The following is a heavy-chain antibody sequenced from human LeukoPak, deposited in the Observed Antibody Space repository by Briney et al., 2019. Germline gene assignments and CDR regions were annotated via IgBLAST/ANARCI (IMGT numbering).Heavy chain of an antibody. Sequence: KPSETLSLTCTVSGGPISSNDWWSWVRQPPGKGLESIGEIYQSGSTNYNPSLKSRVTISVDKSKNQFSLNLNSMTAADTAMYYCARNIVATIPYFDYWGQGTLVTVSS. V-gene: IGHV4-4*02. CDR2: IYQSGST. CDR3: ARNIVATIPYFDY. J-gene: IGHJ4*02. CDR1: GGPISSNDW. D-gene: IGHD5-12*01.